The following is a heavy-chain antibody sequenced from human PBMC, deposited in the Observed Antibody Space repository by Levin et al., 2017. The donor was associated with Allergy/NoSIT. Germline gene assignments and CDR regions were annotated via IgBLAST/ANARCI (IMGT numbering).Heavy chain of an antibody. CDR2: IYWDDDK. J-gene: IGHJ5*02. V-gene: IGHV2-5*02. D-gene: IGHD2-15*01. CDR3: AHMRDCSGGSCYQRYNWFDP. CDR1: GFSLSTSGVG. Sequence: SGPTLVKPTQTLTLTCTFSGFSLSTSGVGVGWIRQPPGKALEWLALIYWDDDKRYSPSLKSRLTITKDTSKNQVVLTMTNMDPVDPATYYCAHMRDCSGGSCYQRYNWFDPWGQGTLVTVSS.